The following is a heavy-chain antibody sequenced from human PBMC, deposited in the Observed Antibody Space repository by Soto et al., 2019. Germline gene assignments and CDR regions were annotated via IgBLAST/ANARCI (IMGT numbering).Heavy chain of an antibody. D-gene: IGHD3-3*01. V-gene: IGHV1-69*12. CDR1: GGTFSSYT. J-gene: IGHJ3*02. CDR2: IIPLFGAP. CDR3: AKGLRIFGVDNGFDI. Sequence: QVHLVQSGAEVKKPGSSVKVSCKVSGGTFSSYTINWVRQAPGQGLEWMGGIIPLFGAPNYAQKFQGRVTITADESTSTAYMDLSSLRSEDTAVYYCAKGLRIFGVDNGFDIWGQGTMVIVSS.